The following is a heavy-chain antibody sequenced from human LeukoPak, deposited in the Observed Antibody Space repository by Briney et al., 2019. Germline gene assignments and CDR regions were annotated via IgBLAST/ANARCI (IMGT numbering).Heavy chain of an antibody. J-gene: IGHJ6*02. CDR1: GYTFTGYY. CDR2: IDPNSGGT. D-gene: IGHD2-21*01. V-gene: IGHV1-2*02. Sequence: ASVKVSCKASGYTFTGYYMHWVRQAPGQGLEWMGWIDPNSGGTNYAQNFQVRVTMTRDTSISTACMELSRLRFDDTAVYYCARDLLNYYYYGMDVWGQGTTVTVSS. CDR3: ARDLLNYYYYGMDV.